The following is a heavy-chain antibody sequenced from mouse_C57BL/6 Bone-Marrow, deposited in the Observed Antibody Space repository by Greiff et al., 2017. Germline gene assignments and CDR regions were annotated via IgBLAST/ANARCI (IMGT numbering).Heavy chain of an antibody. J-gene: IGHJ1*03. CDR3: ARWAYYYGSSYPWYFDV. V-gene: IGHV1-66*01. Sequence: HVKQSGPELVKPGASVKISCKASGYSFSSYYIHWVKQRPGQGLEWIGWIYPGSGNTKYNEKFKGQATLTAATSSSTAYMQRSSLTSEDSAVYYCARWAYYYGSSYPWYFDVWGTGTTVTVSS. CDR1: GYSFSSYY. CDR2: IYPGSGNT. D-gene: IGHD1-1*01.